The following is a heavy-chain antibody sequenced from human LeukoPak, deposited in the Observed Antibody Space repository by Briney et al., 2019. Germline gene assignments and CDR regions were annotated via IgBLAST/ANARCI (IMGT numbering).Heavy chain of an antibody. CDR1: GSTFDDYA. D-gene: IGHD5-18*01. CDR3: AKSGYSYGYHYYYYMDV. V-gene: IGHV3-43D*03. Sequence: PGGSLRLSCAASGSTFDDYAMHWVRQAPGKGLEWVSLISWDGGSTYYADSVKGRFTISRDNSKNSLYLQMNSLRAEDTALYYCAKSGYSYGYHYYYYMDVWGKGTTVTVSS. CDR2: ISWDGGST. J-gene: IGHJ6*03.